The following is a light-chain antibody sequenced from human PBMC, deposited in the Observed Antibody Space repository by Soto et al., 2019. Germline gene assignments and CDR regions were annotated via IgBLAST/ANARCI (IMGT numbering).Light chain of an antibody. CDR1: QSVSSTF. CDR3: QQYGSSGT. J-gene: IGKJ1*01. V-gene: IGKV3-20*01. Sequence: EIVLTQSPDTLSLSPGERATLSCRASQSVSSTFLSWYQQKRGQAPRLLIYGSSGRATGIPDRFSGSGSGTDFTLTISRLEPEDFAVYYCQQYGSSGTFGQGTKVDIK. CDR2: GSS.